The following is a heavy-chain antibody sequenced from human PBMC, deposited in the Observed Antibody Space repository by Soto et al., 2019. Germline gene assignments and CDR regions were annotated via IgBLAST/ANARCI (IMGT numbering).Heavy chain of an antibody. CDR3: ARLRSACFDY. CDR1: GFIFSDHY. V-gene: IGHV3-72*01. D-gene: IGHD1-26*01. Sequence: GGSLRLSCAASGFIFSDHYMDWVRQAPGKGLEWVAGARNKVSSYITDHAASVRCRFTISKDNSRASLHLQMNSLKDTATAVYYHARLRSACFDYLGQGTLVTVSS. J-gene: IGHJ4*02. CDR2: ARNKVSSYIT.